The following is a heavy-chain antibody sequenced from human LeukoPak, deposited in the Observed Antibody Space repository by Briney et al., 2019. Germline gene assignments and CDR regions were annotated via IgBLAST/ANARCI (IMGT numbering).Heavy chain of an antibody. J-gene: IGHJ4*02. CDR1: GFTFSSYA. Sequence: PGGSLRLSCAASGFTFSSYAMSWVRQAPGKGLEWVSAISGSGGSTYYADSVKGRFTISRDNSKNTLYLQMNSLRAEDTAVYYCATHAAYDSSGYYFAYYFDYWGQGTLVTVSS. CDR3: ATHAAYDSSGYYFAYYFDY. D-gene: IGHD3-22*01. CDR2: ISGSGGST. V-gene: IGHV3-23*01.